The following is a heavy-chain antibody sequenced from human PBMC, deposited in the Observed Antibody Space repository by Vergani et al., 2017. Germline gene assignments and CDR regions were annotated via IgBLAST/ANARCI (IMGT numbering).Heavy chain of an antibody. CDR1: GFTFSSYG. CDR3: ARGNSGWYFLFDY. Sequence: QVQLVESGGGVVQPGRSLRLSCAASGFTFSSYGMHWVRQAPGKGLEWVAVIWYDGSNKYYADSVKGRFTISRDNSKNTLYLQMNSLRAEDTAVYYCARGNSGWYFLFDYWGQGTLVTVSS. D-gene: IGHD6-19*01. CDR2: IWYDGSNK. V-gene: IGHV3-33*01. J-gene: IGHJ4*02.